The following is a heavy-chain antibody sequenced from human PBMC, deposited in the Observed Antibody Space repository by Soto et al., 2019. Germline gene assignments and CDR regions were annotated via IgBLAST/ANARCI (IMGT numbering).Heavy chain of an antibody. CDR3: SRANRVPPALRDYYYYGMDV. D-gene: IGHD2-2*01. J-gene: IGHJ6*02. CDR1: GGGISSSGYY. CDR2: INYSGSN. Sequence: PRCTVAGGGISSSGYYWSWVRQPPGKGLEWVGYINYSGSNYYNPAVKSRVTITIYTSNTQFSLKLSSETAADTAVYYCSRANRVPPALRDYYYYGMDVWGQGTTVTVSS. V-gene: IGHV4-30-4*01.